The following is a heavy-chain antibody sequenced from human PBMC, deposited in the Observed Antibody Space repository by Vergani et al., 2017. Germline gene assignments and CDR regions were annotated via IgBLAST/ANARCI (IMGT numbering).Heavy chain of an antibody. V-gene: IGHV3-48*03. D-gene: IGHD3-22*01. CDR3: ASPPADGLVHVGG. CDR2: ISSSGRTI. CDR1: GFTFSSYE. J-gene: IGHJ4*02. Sequence: EVQLVESGGGLVQPGGSLRLSCAASGFTFSSYEMNWVRQAPGKGLEWVSYISSSGRTIYYADSVKGRFTIPRDNAKNSLYLQMNSLRAADTAVYYCASPPADGLVHVGGGGQGTLVTVSS.